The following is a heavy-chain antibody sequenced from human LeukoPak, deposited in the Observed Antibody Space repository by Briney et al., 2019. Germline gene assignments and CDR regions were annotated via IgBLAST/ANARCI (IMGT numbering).Heavy chain of an antibody. CDR2: INPNSGGT. D-gene: IGHD5-18*01. Sequence: ASVKVSCKASGYTLTGYYMHWVRQAPGQGLEWMGWINPNSGGTNYAQKFQGRVTMTRDTSISTAYMELSRLRSDDTAVYYCARVRNRIQLWLPYWGQGTLVTVSS. CDR3: ARVRNRIQLWLPY. J-gene: IGHJ4*02. CDR1: GYTLTGYY. V-gene: IGHV1-2*02.